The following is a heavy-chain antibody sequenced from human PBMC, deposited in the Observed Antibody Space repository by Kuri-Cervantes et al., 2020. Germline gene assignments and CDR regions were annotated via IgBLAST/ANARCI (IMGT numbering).Heavy chain of an antibody. D-gene: IGHD2-15*01. V-gene: IGHV4-59*01. Sequence: SETLSLTCTVSGGSISSYYWCWIRQPPGKGLEWIGYIYYSGSTNYNPSLKSRVTISVDTSKNQFSLKLSSVTAADTAVYYCARGGGHYYYGMDVWGQGTTVTVSS. CDR3: ARGGGHYYYGMDV. CDR2: IYYSGST. J-gene: IGHJ6*02. CDR1: GGSISSYY.